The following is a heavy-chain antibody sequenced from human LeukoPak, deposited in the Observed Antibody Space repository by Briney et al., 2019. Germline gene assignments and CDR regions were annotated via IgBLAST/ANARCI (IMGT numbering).Heavy chain of an antibody. CDR3: AKEFSYSSSFDY. V-gene: IGHV3-30*18. CDR2: ISYDGSNK. CDR1: GFTFSSYG. D-gene: IGHD6-13*01. Sequence: GGSPRLSCAASGFTFSSYGMHWVRQAPGKGLEWVAVISYDGSNKYYADSVKGRFTISRDNSKNTLYLQMNSLRAEDTAVYYCAKEFSYSSSFDYWGQGTLVTVSS. J-gene: IGHJ4*02.